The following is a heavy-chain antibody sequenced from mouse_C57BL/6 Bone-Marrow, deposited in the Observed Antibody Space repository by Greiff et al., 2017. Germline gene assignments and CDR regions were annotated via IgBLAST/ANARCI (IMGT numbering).Heavy chain of an antibody. CDR3: SSGISTMVNP. J-gene: IGHJ3*02. D-gene: IGHD2-2*01. V-gene: IGHV3-6*01. CDR2: ISYDGSN. Sequence: EVKLQESGPGLVKPSQSLSLTCSVTGYSITSGYYWNWIRQFPGNKLEWMGYISYDGSNNYNHSLKNRISITRDKSKNQFFLKLNSVTTEDTATDYCSSGISTMVNPWGQGTLVTVSA. CDR1: GYSITSGYY.